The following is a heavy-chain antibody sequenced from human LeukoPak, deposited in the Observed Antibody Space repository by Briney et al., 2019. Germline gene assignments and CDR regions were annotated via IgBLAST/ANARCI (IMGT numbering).Heavy chain of an antibody. CDR1: GGTFSSYA. J-gene: IGHJ4*02. D-gene: IGHD6-13*01. CDR2: IIPIFGTT. V-gene: IGHV1-69*06. CDR3: ARDLSNSWSKDY. Sequence: ASVKLSCKASGGTFSSYAISWVRQAPGQGLEWMGGIIPIFGTTNYAQKFQGRVTITADKSTSTAYMELSSLRSEDTAVYYCARDLSNSWSKDYWGQGTLVTVSS.